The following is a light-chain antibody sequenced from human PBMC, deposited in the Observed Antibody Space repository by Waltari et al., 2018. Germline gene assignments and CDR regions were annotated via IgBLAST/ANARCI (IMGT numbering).Light chain of an antibody. Sequence: EIVLTQSPATPSLSPGERATLSCRASQSVSRYLALSQLQPGQAPRLLIYDASNRATGIPARFSGSGSRTDFTLTISSLEPEDFAVYYCQQRSNWPPYTFGQGTKLVIK. V-gene: IGKV3-11*01. CDR2: DAS. J-gene: IGKJ2*01. CDR3: QQRSNWPPYT. CDR1: QSVSRY.